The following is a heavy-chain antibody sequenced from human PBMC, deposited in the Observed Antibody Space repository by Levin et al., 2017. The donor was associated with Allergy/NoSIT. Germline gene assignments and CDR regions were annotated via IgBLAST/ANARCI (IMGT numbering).Heavy chain of an antibody. CDR2: ISAYNGNT. Sequence: EASVKVSCKASGYTFTSYGISWVRQAPGQGLEWMGWISAYNGNTNYAQKLQGRVTMTTDTSTSTAYMELRSLRSDDTAVYYCARVGDYVWGSYEYYMDVWGKGTTVTVSS. CDR3: ARVGDYVWGSYEYYMDV. CDR1: GYTFTSYG. D-gene: IGHD3-16*01. V-gene: IGHV1-18*01. J-gene: IGHJ6*03.